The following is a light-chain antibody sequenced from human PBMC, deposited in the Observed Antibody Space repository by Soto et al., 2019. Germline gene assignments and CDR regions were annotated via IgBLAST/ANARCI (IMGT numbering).Light chain of an antibody. CDR3: QQYGRSPRT. CDR2: GAS. CDR1: QSVSSNY. V-gene: IGKV3-20*01. Sequence: EIVLTQSPGTLSLSPGERATLSCRASQSVSSNYLAWYQQKPGQAPRLLIYGASSRATGIPDRFSGSGSVTAFTLTISRLEPEDFAVYYCQQYGRSPRTFGPGTKVDIK. J-gene: IGKJ3*01.